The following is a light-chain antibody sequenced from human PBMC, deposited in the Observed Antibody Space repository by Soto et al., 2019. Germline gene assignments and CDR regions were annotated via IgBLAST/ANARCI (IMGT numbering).Light chain of an antibody. CDR2: DVS. CDR1: SSDVGNYNY. J-gene: IGLJ1*01. Sequence: QSALTQPASVSGSPGQSIAISCTGISSDVGNYNYVSWYQQHPGKAPKLMIYDVSNRPSGVSNRFSGSKSGNTASLTISGLQPEDEADYYCNSYTSSSTYVFGTGTKVTVL. CDR3: NSYTSSSTYV. V-gene: IGLV2-14*03.